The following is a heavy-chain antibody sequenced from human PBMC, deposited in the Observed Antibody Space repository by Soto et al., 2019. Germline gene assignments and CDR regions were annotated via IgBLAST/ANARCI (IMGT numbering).Heavy chain of an antibody. J-gene: IGHJ4*02. Sequence: PGGSLRLSCAASGFTFSSYWMNWVRQAPGKGLEWVANIKQDGSEKYYVDSVKGRFTISRDNARNSVYLQMDSLRVEDTAVYYCARDWIINSWGQGTLVTSPQ. CDR3: ARDWIINS. CDR1: GFTFSSYW. V-gene: IGHV3-7*01. CDR2: IKQDGSEK. D-gene: IGHD3-10*01.